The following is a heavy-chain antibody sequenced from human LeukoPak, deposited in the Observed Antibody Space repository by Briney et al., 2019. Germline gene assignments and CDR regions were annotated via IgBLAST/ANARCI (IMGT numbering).Heavy chain of an antibody. D-gene: IGHD3-3*01. Sequence: ASVKVSFKASGYTFTSYGISWVRQAPGQGLEWMGWISAYNGNTNYAQKLQGRVTMTTDTSTSTAYMELRSLRSDDTAVYYCAREGPNAYYDFWSGYYHYYYYMDVWGKGTTVTVSS. CDR2: ISAYNGNT. CDR1: GYTFTSYG. J-gene: IGHJ6*03. V-gene: IGHV1-18*01. CDR3: AREGPNAYYDFWSGYYHYYYYMDV.